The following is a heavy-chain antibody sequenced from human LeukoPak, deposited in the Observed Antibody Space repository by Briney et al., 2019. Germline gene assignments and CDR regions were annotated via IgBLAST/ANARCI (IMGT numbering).Heavy chain of an antibody. CDR3: AKDAQRGFDYSNSLEH. Sequence: GGSLRLSCAASGFTFSSYAMSWVRQAPGKGLEWVSVISGNGGRTYYADSVKGRFTISRDNFKNTVSLQMNSLRAEDTALYYCAKDAQRGFDYSNSLEHWGQGSLVTVSS. CDR2: ISGNGGRT. J-gene: IGHJ4*02. CDR1: GFTFSSYA. D-gene: IGHD4-11*01. V-gene: IGHV3-23*01.